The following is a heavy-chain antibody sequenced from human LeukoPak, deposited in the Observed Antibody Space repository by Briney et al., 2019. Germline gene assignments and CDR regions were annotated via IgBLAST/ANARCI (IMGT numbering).Heavy chain of an antibody. J-gene: IGHJ5*02. CDR1: GYTFTGYY. CDR2: INPNSGGT. V-gene: IGHV1-2*02. CDR3: ARDPREGVVVPAASFDP. D-gene: IGHD2-2*01. Sequence: ASVKVSCKASGYTFTGYYMHWVRQAPGQGLEWMGWINPNSGGTNYARKFQGRVTMTRDTSISTAYMELSRLRSDDTAVYYCARDPREGVVVPAASFDPWGQGTLVTVSS.